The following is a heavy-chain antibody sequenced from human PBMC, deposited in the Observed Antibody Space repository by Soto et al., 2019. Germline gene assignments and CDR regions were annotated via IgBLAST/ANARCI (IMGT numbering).Heavy chain of an antibody. Sequence: QVQVVESGGGVVQPGRSLRLSCTASGFTFSNYAMHWVRQAPGKGLEWVAVIWNDGSKTYYGDSVKGRFTISRDNSKNTLYLQMNSLRAEDTAVYHCARSYYYDSSAYGWFDPWGQGTLVTVSS. CDR3: ARSYYYDSSAYGWFDP. J-gene: IGHJ5*02. CDR1: GFTFSNYA. CDR2: IWNDGSKT. V-gene: IGHV3-33*01. D-gene: IGHD3-22*01.